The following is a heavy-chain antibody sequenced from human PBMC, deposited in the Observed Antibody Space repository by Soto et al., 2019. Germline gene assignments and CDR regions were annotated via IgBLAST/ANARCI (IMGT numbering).Heavy chain of an antibody. CDR1: GGSIRRTNYY. D-gene: IGHD4-17*01. Sequence: QLQLQESGPGLVRPAETLSLTCTVSGGSIRRTNYYWGWVRQPPGEGLEWIGSIYESENTYYNSYLKSRVTISQHTSKNQFSLRLSSVTAADTAVFYCLPRTVTTFNAFDIWGQGTMVTVSS. J-gene: IGHJ3*02. CDR2: IYESENT. CDR3: LPRTVTTFNAFDI. V-gene: IGHV4-39*01.